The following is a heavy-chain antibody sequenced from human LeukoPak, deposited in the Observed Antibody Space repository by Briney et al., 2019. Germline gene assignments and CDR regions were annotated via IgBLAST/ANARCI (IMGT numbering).Heavy chain of an antibody. J-gene: IGHJ6*02. Sequence: PGGSLRLSCAASGFTFSSYAMSWVRQAPGKGLEWVSAISGSGGSTYYADSVKGRFTISRDNSKNTLYVQMNSLRAEDTAVYYCARARGYSGYESKWYYYGMDVWGQGTTVTVSS. CDR2: ISGSGGST. D-gene: IGHD5-12*01. V-gene: IGHV3-23*01. CDR1: GFTFSSYA. CDR3: ARARGYSGYESKWYYYGMDV.